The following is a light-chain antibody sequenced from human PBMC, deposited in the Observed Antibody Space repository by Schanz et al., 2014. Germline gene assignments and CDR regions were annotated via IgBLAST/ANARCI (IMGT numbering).Light chain of an antibody. CDR3: AAWDDSLNGV. CDR1: SSNIGSNY. Sequence: QSVLTQPPSASGTPGQRVTISCSGSSSNIGSNYVYWYQQLPGTAPKLLIYRNNQRPSGVPDRFSGSKSGTSATLAISGLRLEDEADYYCAAWDDSLNGVFGGGTKLTV. CDR2: RNN. J-gene: IGLJ2*01. V-gene: IGLV1-47*01.